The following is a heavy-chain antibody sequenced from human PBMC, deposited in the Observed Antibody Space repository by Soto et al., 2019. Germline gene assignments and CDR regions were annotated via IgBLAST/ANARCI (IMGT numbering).Heavy chain of an antibody. J-gene: IGHJ4*02. D-gene: IGHD1-1*01. CDR1: GLIFSDVW. V-gene: IGHV3-15*01. Sequence: PGGSLRLSCAASGLIFSDVWMTWVRQAPGKWLEWIGRIKTKPDDGTIDYAAPVRGRFTISRDDSKNTLYLQMTSLTPDDTGVYYCTTSNLGVDFWGPGXLVTVYS. CDR2: IKTKPDDGTI. CDR3: TTSNLGVDF.